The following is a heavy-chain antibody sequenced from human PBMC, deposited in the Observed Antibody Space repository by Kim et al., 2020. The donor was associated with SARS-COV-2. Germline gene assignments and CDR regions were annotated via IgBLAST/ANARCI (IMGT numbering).Heavy chain of an antibody. J-gene: IGHJ5*02. V-gene: IGHV4-34*01. CDR3: ARTLPGIAASNNWFDP. D-gene: IGHD6-13*01. CDR2: INHSGST. Sequence: SETLSLTCAVYGGSFSGYYWSWIRQPPGKGLEWIGEINHSGSTNYNPSLKSRVTISVDTSKNQFSLKLSSVTAADTAVYYCARTLPGIAASNNWFDPWG. CDR1: GGSFSGYY.